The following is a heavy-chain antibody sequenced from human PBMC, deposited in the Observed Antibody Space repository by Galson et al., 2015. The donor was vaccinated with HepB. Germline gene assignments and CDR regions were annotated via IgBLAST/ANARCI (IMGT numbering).Heavy chain of an antibody. CDR3: ARVADVDYGDHSHFDY. CDR1: GFTFSDYY. D-gene: IGHD4-17*01. Sequence: LRLSCAASGFTFSDYYMSWIRQAPGTGLEWLSYISHSTLYTNYADSVKGRITISRDNARNSLYLQLHSLRAEDTAVYYCARVADVDYGDHSHFDYWGQGTLVTVSS. J-gene: IGHJ4*02. CDR2: ISHSTLYT. V-gene: IGHV3-11*06.